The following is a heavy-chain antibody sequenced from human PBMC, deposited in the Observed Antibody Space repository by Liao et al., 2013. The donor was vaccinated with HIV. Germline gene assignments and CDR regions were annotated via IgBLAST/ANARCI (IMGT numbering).Heavy chain of an antibody. CDR1: GGSISSYY. D-gene: IGHD6-6*01. J-gene: IGHJ4*02. V-gene: IGHV4-59*12. CDR2: IYYSGST. CDR3: ARGSIAARHRN. Sequence: QVQLQESGPGLVKPSETLSLTCTVSGGSISSYYWSWIRQPPGKGLEWIGYIYYSGSTNYNPSLKSRVTISVDTSKNQFSLKLSSVTAADTAVYYCARGSIAARHRNWGQGTLVTVSS.